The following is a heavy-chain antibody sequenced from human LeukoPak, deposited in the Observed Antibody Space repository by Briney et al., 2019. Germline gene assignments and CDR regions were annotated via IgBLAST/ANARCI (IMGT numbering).Heavy chain of an antibody. J-gene: IGHJ6*02. Sequence: PGGSLRLPCAASGFTFSNYGMHWVRQAPGKGLEWGAVISYDGSNKYYADSVKGRFTISRDNSKNTLYLQMNSLRAEDAAVYYCAKDREKWGNYYSYGMDVWGQGTTVTVSS. CDR3: AKDREKWGNYYSYGMDV. CDR1: GFTFSNYG. V-gene: IGHV3-30*18. D-gene: IGHD1-26*01. CDR2: ISYDGSNK.